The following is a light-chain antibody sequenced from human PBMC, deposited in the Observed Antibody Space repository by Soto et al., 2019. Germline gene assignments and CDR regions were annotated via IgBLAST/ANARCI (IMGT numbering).Light chain of an antibody. J-gene: IGLJ3*02. CDR1: SSDVGNYNL. CDR3: CSYAGDSTWV. Sequence: QSALTQPASVSGSPGQSITISCTGTSSDVGNYNLVSWYQQHPGEAPKLLIYEGSKRPSGVSNRFSGSKFGNTASLTSSGLQAEDEVDYYCCSYAGDSTWVFGGGTKLTVL. V-gene: IGLV2-23*01. CDR2: EGS.